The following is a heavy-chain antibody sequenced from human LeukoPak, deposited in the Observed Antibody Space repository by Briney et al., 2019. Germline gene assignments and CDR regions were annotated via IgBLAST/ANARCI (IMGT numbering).Heavy chain of an antibody. J-gene: IGHJ5*02. CDR3: ARWGFGSNWFDP. CDR1: GGSFSGYY. D-gene: IGHD3-16*01. Sequence: SETLSLTCAVYGGSFSGYYWSWIRQPPGKGLEWIGEINHSGSTNYNPSLKSRVTISVDTSKNQFSLKLSSVTAADTAVYYCARWGFGSNWFDPWGQGTLVTVSS. CDR2: INHSGST. V-gene: IGHV4-34*01.